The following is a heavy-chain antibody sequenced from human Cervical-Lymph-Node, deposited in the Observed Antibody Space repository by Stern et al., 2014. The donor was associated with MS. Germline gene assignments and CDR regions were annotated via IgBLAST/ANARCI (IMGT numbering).Heavy chain of an antibody. Sequence: VQLVESGGDLVQPGGSLRLSCAASGVSVSASYMNWLRQAPGTGLEWVSMIHTIGTTYYADSVKGRFIISRDISDNTVSLQMNNLRAEDTATYYCAIEIAARRLDPWGQGTLVIVSS. CDR3: AIEIAARRLDP. CDR1: GVSVSASY. CDR2: IHTIGTT. D-gene: IGHD6-6*01. J-gene: IGHJ5*02. V-gene: IGHV3-66*01.